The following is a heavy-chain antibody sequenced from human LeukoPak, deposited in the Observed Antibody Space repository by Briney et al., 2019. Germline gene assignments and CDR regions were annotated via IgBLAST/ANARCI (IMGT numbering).Heavy chain of an antibody. D-gene: IGHD2-15*01. Sequence: SETLSLTCGVSGDSISSYYWTWIRQPPGKGLEWIGYIYYSGGTNYNPSLKSRVTISLDTSKTQSSLKMNSVTAADTAVYYCARGRVVYYFDYWGQGTLVTVSS. CDR3: ARGRVVYYFDY. CDR2: IYYSGGT. V-gene: IGHV4-59*01. J-gene: IGHJ4*02. CDR1: GDSISSYY.